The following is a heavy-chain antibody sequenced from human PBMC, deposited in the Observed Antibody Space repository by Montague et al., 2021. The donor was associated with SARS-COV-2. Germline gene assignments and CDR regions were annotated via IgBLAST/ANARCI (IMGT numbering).Heavy chain of an antibody. CDR1: GDSVSSNSAT. CDR2: TYYRSKWYN. D-gene: IGHD1-1*01. Sequence: AISGDSVSSNSATWNRVRQSPSRGLEWLGRTYYRSKWYNDYAVSVRGRVTINPDTSKNQFSLQLNSVTPEDTAIYYCTSGREGNYNVMDVWGQGTTVTVSS. CDR3: TSGREGNYNVMDV. J-gene: IGHJ6*02. V-gene: IGHV6-1*01.